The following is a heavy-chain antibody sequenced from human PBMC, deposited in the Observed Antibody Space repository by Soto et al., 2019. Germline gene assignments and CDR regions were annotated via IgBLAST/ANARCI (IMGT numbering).Heavy chain of an antibody. CDR3: AADAVAGDFDY. CDR1: GYTFTSYA. Sequence: ASVKVSCKASGYTFTSYAMHWVRQAPGQGLEWMGWINAGNGNTKYSQKFQGRVTITRDTSASTAYMELSSLRSEDTAVYYCAADAVAGDFDYWGQGTLVTVSS. CDR2: INAGNGNT. J-gene: IGHJ4*02. D-gene: IGHD6-19*01. V-gene: IGHV1-3*01.